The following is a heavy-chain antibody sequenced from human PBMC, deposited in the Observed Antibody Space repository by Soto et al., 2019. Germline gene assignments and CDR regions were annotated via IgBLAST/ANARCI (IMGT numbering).Heavy chain of an antibody. V-gene: IGHV3-33*01. D-gene: IGHD6-19*01. CDR3: ARDSVSSGWFALDY. J-gene: IGHJ4*02. Sequence: GGSLRLSCAASGFTFSSYGMHWVRQAPGKGLEWVAVIWYDGSNKYYADSVKGRFTISRDNSKNTLYLQMNSLRAEDTAVYYCARDSVSSGWFALDYWGQGTLVTVSS. CDR1: GFTFSSYG. CDR2: IWYDGSNK.